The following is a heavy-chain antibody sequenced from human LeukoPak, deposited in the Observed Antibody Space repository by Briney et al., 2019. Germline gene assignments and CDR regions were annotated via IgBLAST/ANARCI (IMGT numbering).Heavy chain of an antibody. J-gene: IGHJ6*03. D-gene: IGHD2-2*01. CDR1: GFTFSDYY. CDR3: ARDGQLARSYYYYYMDV. CDR2: ITGSGSTI. Sequence: GGSLRLSCAASGFTFSDYYMSWIRQAPGKGLEWISYITGSGSTIYYADSVKGRFTISRDNTKNSLYLQMNSLRAEDTAVYYCARDGQLARSYYYYYMDVWGKGTTVTVSS. V-gene: IGHV3-11*04.